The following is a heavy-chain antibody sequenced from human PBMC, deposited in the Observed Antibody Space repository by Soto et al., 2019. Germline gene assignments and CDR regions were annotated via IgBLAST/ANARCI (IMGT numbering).Heavy chain of an antibody. J-gene: IGHJ5*02. D-gene: IGHD6-13*01. CDR3: AREVAAAGNAFDP. Sequence: GGSLRLSCAASGFTFSSYGMHWVRQAPGKGLEWVAVIWYDGSNKYYADSVKGRFTISRDNSKNTLYLQMNSLRAEDTAVYYCAREVAAAGNAFDPWGQGTLVTVSS. V-gene: IGHV3-33*01. CDR2: IWYDGSNK. CDR1: GFTFSSYG.